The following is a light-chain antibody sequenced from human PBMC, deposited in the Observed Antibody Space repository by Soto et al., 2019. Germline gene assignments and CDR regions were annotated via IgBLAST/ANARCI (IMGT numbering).Light chain of an antibody. CDR1: QSVSSNY. CDR2: SAS. J-gene: IGKJ4*01. V-gene: IGKV3-20*01. CDR3: QQYGGSPRVT. Sequence: EIVLTQSPGTLYLSPGERATLSCRASQSVSSNYLAWYQQKPGQAPRLLIYSASSRATGIPDRFSGSGSGTDFTLPISRLEPEDFAVYYCQQYGGSPRVTFGGGTKVEIK.